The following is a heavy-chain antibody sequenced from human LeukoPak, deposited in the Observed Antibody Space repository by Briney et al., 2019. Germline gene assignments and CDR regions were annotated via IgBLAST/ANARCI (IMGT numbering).Heavy chain of an antibody. CDR1: GGSISSSSYY. CDR3: ASDGAHGAWYFDY. D-gene: IGHD3-10*01. Sequence: SETLSLTCTVSGGSISSSSYYWGWIRQPPGKGLEWIGSIYYTGSTYYNPSLKSRVTISVDTSKNQFSLKLSSVTAADTAVYYCASDGAHGAWYFDYWGQGTLVTVSS. J-gene: IGHJ4*02. V-gene: IGHV4-39*07. CDR2: IYYTGST.